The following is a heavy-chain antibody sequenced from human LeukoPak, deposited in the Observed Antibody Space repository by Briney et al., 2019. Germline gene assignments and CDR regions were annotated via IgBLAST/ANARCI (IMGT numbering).Heavy chain of an antibody. CDR1: GGSISSSNW. CDR2: INHSGST. D-gene: IGHD3-9*01. J-gene: IGHJ6*04. V-gene: IGHV4-4*02. CDR3: ARPVRYFDWEDV. Sequence: SETLSLTCAVSGGSISSSNWWSWIRQPPGKGLEWIGEINHSGSTNYNPSLKSRVTISVDTSKNQFSLKLSSVTAADTAVYYCARPVRYFDWEDVWGKGTTVTVSS.